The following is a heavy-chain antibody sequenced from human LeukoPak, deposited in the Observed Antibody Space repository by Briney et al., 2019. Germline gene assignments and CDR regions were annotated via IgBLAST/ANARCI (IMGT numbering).Heavy chain of an antibody. D-gene: IGHD3-22*01. CDR2: IIPIFGTA. Sequence: SVKVSCKASGGTFSSYAISWVRQAPGQGLEWMGGIIPIFGTANYAQKFQGRVTITADESTSTAYMELSSLRSEDTAVYYCAKDVKTMMVVVITGMLDYWGQGTLVTVSS. J-gene: IGHJ4*02. CDR3: AKDVKTMMVVVITGMLDY. CDR1: GGTFSSYA. V-gene: IGHV1-69*13.